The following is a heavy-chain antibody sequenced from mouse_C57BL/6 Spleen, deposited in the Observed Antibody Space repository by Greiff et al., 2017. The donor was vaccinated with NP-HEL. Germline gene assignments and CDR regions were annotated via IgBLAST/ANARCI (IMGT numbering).Heavy chain of an antibody. CDR3: AREGNNTAWFAY. D-gene: IGHD1-3*01. V-gene: IGHV1-26*01. J-gene: IGHJ3*01. CDR2: INPNNGGT. Sequence: VQLQQSGPELVKPGASVKISCKASGYTFTDYYMNWVKQSHGKSLEWIGDINPNNGGTSYNQKFKGKATLTVDKSSSTAYMELRSLTSEDSAVYYCAREGNNTAWFAYWGQGTLVTVSA. CDR1: GYTFTDYY.